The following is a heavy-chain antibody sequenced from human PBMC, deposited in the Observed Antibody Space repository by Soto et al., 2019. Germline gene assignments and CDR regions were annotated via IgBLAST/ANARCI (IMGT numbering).Heavy chain of an antibody. CDR1: GYTFTSYA. CDR2: INAGNGNT. D-gene: IGHD3-22*01. CDR3: ARGLYDSSGYYYGPKGYYYYGMDV. V-gene: IGHV1-3*01. Sequence: ASVKVSCKASGYTFTSYAMHWVRQAPGQRLEWMGWINAGNGNTKYSQKFQGRVTITRDTSTSTAYMELSSLRSEDTAVYYCARGLYDSSGYYYGPKGYYYYGMDVWGQGTTVTVSS. J-gene: IGHJ6*02.